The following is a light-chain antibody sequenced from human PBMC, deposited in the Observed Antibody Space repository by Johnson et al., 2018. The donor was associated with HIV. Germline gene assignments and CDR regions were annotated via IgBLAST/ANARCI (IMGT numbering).Light chain of an antibody. J-gene: IGLJ1*01. V-gene: IGLV1-51*01. Sequence: QSVLTQPPSVSAAPGQKVTISCSGNRSNIGNIYVSWYQHLPGTAPKLLIYNNNQRPSGIPDRFSASKSGTSATLGITGLQPGDEADYYCGSWDSSLSAHYVFGTGTKVTVL. CDR2: NNN. CDR1: RSNIGNIY. CDR3: GSWDSSLSAHYV.